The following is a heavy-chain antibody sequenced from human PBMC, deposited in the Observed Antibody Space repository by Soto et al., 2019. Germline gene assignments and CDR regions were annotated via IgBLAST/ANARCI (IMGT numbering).Heavy chain of an antibody. CDR3: ARLIGYSSSSRWKGLRWFDP. CDR2: INHSGST. Sequence: SETLSLTCAVYGGSFSGYYWSWIRQPPGKGLEWIGEINHSGSTNYNPSLKSRVTISVDTSKNQFSLKLSSVTAADTAVYYCARLIGYSSSSRWKGLRWFDPWGQGTLVTVSS. D-gene: IGHD6-6*01. V-gene: IGHV4-34*01. J-gene: IGHJ5*02. CDR1: GGSFSGYY.